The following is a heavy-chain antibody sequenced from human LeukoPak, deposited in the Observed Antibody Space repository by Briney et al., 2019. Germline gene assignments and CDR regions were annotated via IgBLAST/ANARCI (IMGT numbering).Heavy chain of an antibody. Sequence: ASVKVSCKASGGTFSSYAISWVRQAPGQGLEWMGRIIPILGTANYAQKFQGRVTITADESTSTAYMELSSLRSEDTAVYYCARDRGSEDWYFDLWGRGTLVTVSS. V-gene: IGHV1-69*11. J-gene: IGHJ2*01. CDR1: GGTFSSYA. CDR2: IIPILGTA. D-gene: IGHD3-10*01. CDR3: ARDRGSEDWYFDL.